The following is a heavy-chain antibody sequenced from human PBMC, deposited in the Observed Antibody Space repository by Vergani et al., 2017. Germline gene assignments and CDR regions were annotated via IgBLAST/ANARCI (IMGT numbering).Heavy chain of an antibody. V-gene: IGHV5-51*01. CDR3: ARAVADPYYSYGMDV. CDR2: IYPGDSDT. CDR1: GYSFTSYW. D-gene: IGHD6-19*01. J-gene: IGHJ6*02. Sequence: EVQLVQSGAEVKKPGESLKISCKGSGYSFTSYWIGWVRQMPGKGLEWMGIIYPGDSDTRYSPSFQGQVTISADKSLSTAYLQWSSLKASDNAMYYCARAVADPYYSYGMDVWGQGTTVTVSS.